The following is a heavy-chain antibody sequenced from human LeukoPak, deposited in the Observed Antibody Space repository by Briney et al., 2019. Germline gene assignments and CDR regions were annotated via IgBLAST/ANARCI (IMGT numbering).Heavy chain of an antibody. Sequence: SETLSLTCSVSDGSVNTYYWSWIRQSAGKGLEWIGRISITEGTNYNPSLKSRVSMSVDASKNQVSLKLGSVTAADTAVYYCARLRRDINDWYADDCWGQGTLVTVSS. V-gene: IGHV4-4*07. CDR3: ARLRRDINDWYADDC. CDR1: DGSVNTYY. CDR2: ISITEGT. D-gene: IGHD6-19*01. J-gene: IGHJ4*02.